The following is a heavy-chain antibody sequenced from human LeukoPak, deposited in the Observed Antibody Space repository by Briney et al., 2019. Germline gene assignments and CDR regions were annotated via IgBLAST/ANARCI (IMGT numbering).Heavy chain of an antibody. J-gene: IGHJ4*02. V-gene: IGHV4-59*08. CDR1: GGSINSHY. CDR2: ISYSGTT. D-gene: IGHD4-11*01. Sequence: SETLSLTSTVAGGSINSHYWSWIRQPPGKGLEWIGYISYSGTTNYNPALKSRVTISVDTSKNQFSLELSSVTAADTAVYYCARHRSNDFEYWGQGTLVTVSS. CDR3: ARHRSNDFEY.